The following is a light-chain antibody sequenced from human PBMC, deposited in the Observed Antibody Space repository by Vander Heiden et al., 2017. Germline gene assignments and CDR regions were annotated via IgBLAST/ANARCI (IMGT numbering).Light chain of an antibody. Sequence: PGERATLSCRAGPSVGSFLAWYQQKLGQAPRLLIYDASKRAPGIPPRFSGSESGTDFTLTISSLEPEDFGVYYCQHRGSFGPGTKVDMK. CDR1: PSVGSF. CDR2: DAS. V-gene: IGKV3-11*01. J-gene: IGKJ3*01. CDR3: QHRGS.